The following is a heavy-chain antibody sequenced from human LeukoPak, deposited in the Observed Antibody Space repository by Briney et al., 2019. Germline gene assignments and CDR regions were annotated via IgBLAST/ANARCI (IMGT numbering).Heavy chain of an antibody. CDR1: GFTFSTYG. Sequence: GGSLRLSCGASGFTFSTYGMHWVRQAPGKGLEWVANIKQDGGEIYYLDSVKGRFTISRDNAKNSLDLQLSSLRAEDTALYYCARVVPWGWFDPWGQGTLVTVSS. CDR3: ARVVPWGWFDP. V-gene: IGHV3-7*01. CDR2: IKQDGGEI. D-gene: IGHD1-26*01. J-gene: IGHJ5*02.